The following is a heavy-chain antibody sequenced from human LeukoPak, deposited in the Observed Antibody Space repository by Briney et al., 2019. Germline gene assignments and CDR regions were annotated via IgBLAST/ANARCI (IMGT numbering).Heavy chain of an antibody. D-gene: IGHD6-19*01. V-gene: IGHV3-74*01. CDR1: GCTFNRYW. CDR3: AKVVAVPRDHFDY. Sequence: PGGSLRLSCAASGCTFNRYWMHWVRQVPGKGLVWVSRINSDGSSTTYADSVKGRFTISRDNARNTLYLQMNSLRAEDTAVYYCAKVVAVPRDHFDYWGQGTLVTVSS. CDR2: INSDGSST. J-gene: IGHJ4*02.